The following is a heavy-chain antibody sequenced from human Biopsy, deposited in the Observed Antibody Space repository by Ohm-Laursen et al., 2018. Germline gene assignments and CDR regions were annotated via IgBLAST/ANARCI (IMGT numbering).Heavy chain of an antibody. CDR3: VRLNRRGNIIFFDY. J-gene: IGHJ4*02. CDR2: RFHSGSP. CDR1: GGSITADF. V-gene: IGHV4-59*08. Sequence: SQTLSLTCIVSGGSITADFWTWIRQTPGERLEWIGYRFHSGSPMYNPSLKSRVTISVDTSKSQFSLTFSSVTAADTAVYYCVRLNRRGNIIFFDYWGRGTLVTVSS. D-gene: IGHD3/OR15-3a*01.